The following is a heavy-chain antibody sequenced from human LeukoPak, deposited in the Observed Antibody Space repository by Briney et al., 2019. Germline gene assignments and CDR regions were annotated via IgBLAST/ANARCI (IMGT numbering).Heavy chain of an antibody. CDR2: INHSGAT. V-gene: IGHV4-34*01. D-gene: IGHD4-23*01. CDR3: ARDPTTVISLPYYFDD. Sequence: SETLSLTCAVSGGSFIGYHWNWIRQLPGKGLEWIGEINHSGATNYNPSLKSRVTISVETSKNQFSLKLRSMTAADTAVYYCARDPTTVISLPYYFDDWGQGTLVTVSS. J-gene: IGHJ4*02. CDR1: GGSFIGYH.